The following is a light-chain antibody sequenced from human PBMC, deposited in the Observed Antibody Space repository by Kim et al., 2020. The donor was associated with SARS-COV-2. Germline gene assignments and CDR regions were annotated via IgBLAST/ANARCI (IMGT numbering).Light chain of an antibody. V-gene: IGKV3-20*01. J-gene: IGKJ5*01. CDR2: GAS. CDR3: QQYGSSLPST. CDR1: QSVTSNY. Sequence: EIVLTQSPGTLSLSPGDRATLSCRASQSVTSNYLAWYQQKAGQAPRLLIYGASGRPTGIADRFSGSGSGTDFTLTISRLEPEDFAVYYCQQYGSSLPSTFGQGTRLEIK.